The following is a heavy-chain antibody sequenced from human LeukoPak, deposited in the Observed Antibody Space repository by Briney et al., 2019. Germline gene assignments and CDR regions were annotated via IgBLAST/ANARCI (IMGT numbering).Heavy chain of an antibody. J-gene: IGHJ5*02. Sequence: SETLSLTCAVSGYSISSGYYWGWIRPPPGKGLEWIGSIYYSGSTYYNPSLKSRVTISVDTSKNQFSLKLSSVTAADTAVYYCARKRYYDFWSGYYGNWFDPWGQGTLVTVSS. CDR2: IYYSGST. CDR3: ARKRYYDFWSGYYGNWFDP. V-gene: IGHV4-38-2*01. D-gene: IGHD3-3*01. CDR1: GYSISSGYY.